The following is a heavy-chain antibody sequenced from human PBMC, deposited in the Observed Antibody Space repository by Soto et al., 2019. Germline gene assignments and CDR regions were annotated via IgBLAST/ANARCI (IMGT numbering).Heavy chain of an antibody. CDR1: GFTFSSQA. Sequence: GGSLRLSCAASGFTFSSQAMSWVRQAPGKGLELVSGISGSGGSTYYADSVKGRFTISRDNSKNTLYLQMNSLRAEDTAVYYCAKALRIQLWFWFDPWGQGTLVTVSS. D-gene: IGHD5-18*01. J-gene: IGHJ5*02. CDR3: AKALRIQLWFWFDP. V-gene: IGHV3-23*01. CDR2: ISGSGGST.